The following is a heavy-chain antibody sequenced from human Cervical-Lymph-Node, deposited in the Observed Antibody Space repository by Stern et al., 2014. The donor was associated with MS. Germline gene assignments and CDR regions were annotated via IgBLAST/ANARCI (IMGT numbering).Heavy chain of an antibody. D-gene: IGHD2-15*01. J-gene: IGHJ4*02. CDR2: INPNNGAR. Sequence: QVKLVQSGAEVKKPGASVKVSCKASGYIYTASFIHWGRQAPGQGLEWMGWINPNNGARKYAQKFQGWVTLTRDTSISTAYMELNRLRSDGTAVYYCAREVAGGDFDFWGQGTLVTVSS. CDR1: GYIYTASF. CDR3: AREVAGGDFDF. V-gene: IGHV1-2*04.